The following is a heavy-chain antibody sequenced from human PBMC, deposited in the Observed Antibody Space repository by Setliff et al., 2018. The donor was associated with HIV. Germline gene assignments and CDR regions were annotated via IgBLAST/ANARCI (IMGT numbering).Heavy chain of an antibody. V-gene: IGHV3-48*01. CDR3: AKESPRAGYSVFDY. Sequence: GGSLRLSCAASGFSFSSYAMTWVRQVPGKGLQWLSYIGSGSTPIFYADSVKGRFTVSRDNAKNTLYLQMNSLRAEDTAVYYCAKESPRAGYSVFDYWGQGTQVTVSS. CDR2: IGSGSTPI. CDR1: GFSFSSYA. J-gene: IGHJ4*02. D-gene: IGHD5-18*01.